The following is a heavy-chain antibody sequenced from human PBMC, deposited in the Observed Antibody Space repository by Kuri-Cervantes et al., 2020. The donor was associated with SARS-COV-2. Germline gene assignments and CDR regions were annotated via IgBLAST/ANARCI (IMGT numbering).Heavy chain of an antibody. CDR2: IYYSGST. CDR3: ARRGAVAGTVPFFDY. V-gene: IGHV4-39*01. Sequence: ETLCLTCTVSGGSISSSSFYWGWIRQPPGKGLEWIGSIYYSGSTYYNPSLKSRVTISVDTSKNQYSLKLSSVTAADTAVYYCARRGAVAGTVPFFDYWGQGTLVTVSS. J-gene: IGHJ4*02. CDR1: GGSISSSSFY. D-gene: IGHD6-19*01.